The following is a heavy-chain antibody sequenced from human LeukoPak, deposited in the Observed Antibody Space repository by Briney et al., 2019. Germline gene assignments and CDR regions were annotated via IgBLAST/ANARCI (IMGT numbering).Heavy chain of an antibody. CDR2: IYYSGTT. D-gene: IGHD3-3*01. J-gene: IGHJ4*02. V-gene: IGHV4-39*01. CDR1: GGSLSSSSYS. CDR3: ARLRFDFWSGYTHPYFDY. Sequence: SETLSLTCTVSGGSLSSSSYSWGWIRQPPGKGLEWIGSIYYSGTTYYNPSLKSRVTISVDTSKIQFSLKLSSVAATDTAVYFCARLRFDFWSGYTHPYFDYWGQGTLVTVSS.